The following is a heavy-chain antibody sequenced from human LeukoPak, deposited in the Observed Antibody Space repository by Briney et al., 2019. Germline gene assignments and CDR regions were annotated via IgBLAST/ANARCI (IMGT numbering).Heavy chain of an antibody. J-gene: IGHJ3*02. Sequence: GGSLRLSCAASGFTFSSYSMNWVRQAPGEGLEWVSSISSRSSYIYYADSVKGRFTISRDNAKNSLYLQMNSLRAEDTAVYYCARWAKGDAFDIWGQGTMVTVSS. CDR1: GFTFSSYS. V-gene: IGHV3-21*01. CDR2: ISSRSSYI. CDR3: ARWAKGDAFDI.